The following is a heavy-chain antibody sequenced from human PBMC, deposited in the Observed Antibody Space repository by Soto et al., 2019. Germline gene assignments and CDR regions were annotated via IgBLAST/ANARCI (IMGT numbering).Heavy chain of an antibody. V-gene: IGHV3-9*01. D-gene: IGHD5-12*01. CDR2: ISWEGGSV. CDR3: ARDHDEDFGYDLDYMNY. CDR1: GFNFDDYA. Sequence: EVQLVESGGGLVQPGRSLRLSCAASGFNFDDYAMHWVRQAPGKNMEWVSGISWEGGSVGYADSVKGRFTISRDNAKNSLYLEMNSLRSEDTALYYCARDHDEDFGYDLDYMNYWGKGTLVTVSS. J-gene: IGHJ4*02.